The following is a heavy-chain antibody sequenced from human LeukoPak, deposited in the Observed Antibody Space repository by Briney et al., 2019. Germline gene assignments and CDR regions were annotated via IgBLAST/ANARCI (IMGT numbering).Heavy chain of an antibody. D-gene: IGHD3-16*01. Sequence: SETLSLTCSVSGDSISDFYWTWIRQPPGKGLEWIGYISSSGTPTYSPSLKSRVSLSADASKNQLSLKVTSVTAADTALYYCARVASSVSDIWGQGRLVIVPS. CDR1: GDSISDFY. V-gene: IGHV4-59*01. CDR2: ISSSGTP. CDR3: ARVASSVSDI. J-gene: IGHJ3*02.